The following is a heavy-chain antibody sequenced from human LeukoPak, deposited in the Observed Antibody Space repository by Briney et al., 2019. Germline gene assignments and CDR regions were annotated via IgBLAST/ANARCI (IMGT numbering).Heavy chain of an antibody. J-gene: IGHJ4*02. D-gene: IGHD5-12*01. CDR2: IYYSGST. CDR1: GGFVSSGSYY. Sequence: SETLSLTCTVSGGFVSSGSYYWSWIRQPPGKGLEWIGYIYYSGSTNYNPSLKSRVTISVDTSKNQFSLKLSSVTAADTAVYYCARGGGYSGYESGYWGQGTLVTVSS. CDR3: ARGGGYSGYESGY. V-gene: IGHV4-61*01.